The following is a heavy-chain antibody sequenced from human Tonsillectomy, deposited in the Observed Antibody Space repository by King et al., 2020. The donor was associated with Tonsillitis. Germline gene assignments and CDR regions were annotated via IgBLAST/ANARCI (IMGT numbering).Heavy chain of an antibody. CDR2: INPNSGGT. CDR1: GYTFTGYY. J-gene: IGHJ5*02. D-gene: IGHD3-10*01. Sequence: VQLVESGAEVKKPGASVKVSCKASGYTFTGYYMHWVRQAPGQGLEWMGWINPNSGGTNYAQKFQGRVTMTRDTSISTAYMELSRLRSDDTAVYYCASLPKSDMVRGVIVSWGQGTLVTVSS. CDR3: ASLPKSDMVRGVIVS. V-gene: IGHV1-2*02.